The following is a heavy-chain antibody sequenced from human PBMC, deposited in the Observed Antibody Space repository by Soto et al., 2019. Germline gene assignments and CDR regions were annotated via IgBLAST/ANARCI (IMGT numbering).Heavy chain of an antibody. J-gene: IGHJ5*02. CDR3: ARHKTTMLTVVSAFDP. Sequence: TLSLTCTVSGGSISSGGYYWSWIRQHPGKGLEWIGYIYYSGSTYYNPSLKSRVTISVDTSKNQFSLKLSSVTAADTAVYYCARHKTTMLTVVSAFDPWGQGTRVTVSS. CDR2: IYYSGST. D-gene: IGHD3-22*01. CDR1: GGSISSGGYY. V-gene: IGHV4-31*03.